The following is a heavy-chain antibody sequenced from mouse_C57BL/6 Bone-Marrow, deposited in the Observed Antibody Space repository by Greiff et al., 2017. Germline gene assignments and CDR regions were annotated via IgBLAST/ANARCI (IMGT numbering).Heavy chain of an antibody. V-gene: IGHV1-50*01. J-gene: IGHJ4*01. CDR3: AREYYGSYYYAMDY. CDR2: IDPSDSYT. Sequence: VQLKQPGAELVKPGASVKLSCKASGYTFTSYWMQWVKQRPGQGLEWIGEIDPSDSYTNYNQKFKGKATLTVDTSSSTAYMQLSSLTSEDSAVYYCAREYYGSYYYAMDYWGQGTSVTVSS. CDR1: GYTFTSYW. D-gene: IGHD1-1*01.